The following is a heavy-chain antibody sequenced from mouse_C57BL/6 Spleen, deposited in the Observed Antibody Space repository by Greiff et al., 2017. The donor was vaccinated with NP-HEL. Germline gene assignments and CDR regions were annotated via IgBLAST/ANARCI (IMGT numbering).Heavy chain of an antibody. Sequence: VQLKESGAELVKPGASVKMSCKASGYTFTSYWITWVKQRPGQGLEWIGDIYPGSGSTNYNEKFKSKATLTVDTSSSTAYMQLSSLTSEDSAVYYCARYDYDGGGYAMDYWGQGTSVTVSS. CDR1: GYTFTSYW. V-gene: IGHV1-55*01. J-gene: IGHJ4*01. D-gene: IGHD2-4*01. CDR3: ARYDYDGGGYAMDY. CDR2: IYPGSGST.